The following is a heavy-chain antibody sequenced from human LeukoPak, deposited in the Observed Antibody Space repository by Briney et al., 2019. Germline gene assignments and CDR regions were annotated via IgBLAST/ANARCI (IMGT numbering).Heavy chain of an antibody. J-gene: IGHJ4*02. Sequence: SVKVSCKASGGTFSSYAISWVRQAPGQGLEWMGGIIPIFGTANYAQKFQGRVTITADESTSTAYMGLSSLRSEDTAVYYCASAPIRYCSGGSCRYYFDYWGQGTLVTVSS. D-gene: IGHD2-15*01. V-gene: IGHV1-69*13. CDR3: ASAPIRYCSGGSCRYYFDY. CDR2: IIPIFGTA. CDR1: GGTFSSYA.